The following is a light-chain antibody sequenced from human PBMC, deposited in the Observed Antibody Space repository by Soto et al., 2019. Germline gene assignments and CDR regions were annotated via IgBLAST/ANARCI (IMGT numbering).Light chain of an antibody. CDR3: HQYGSSPYT. V-gene: IGKV3-20*01. J-gene: IGKJ2*01. Sequence: EIVLTQSPGTLSLSPGERATLSCRASQSISSTYLACYQQKPGQAPSLLIYGASSSDTGIPGRFSGSGSGTDFTLSISRLEPEDVAVYYCHQYGSSPYTFGQGTKLESK. CDR1: QSISSTY. CDR2: GAS.